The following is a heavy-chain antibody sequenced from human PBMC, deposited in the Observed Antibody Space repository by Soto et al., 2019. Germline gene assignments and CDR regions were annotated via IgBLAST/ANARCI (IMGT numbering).Heavy chain of an antibody. CDR3: AREQYNWKL. J-gene: IGHJ4*02. Sequence: SETLSLTCTVSGVSITPYYRTWIRHPPGKGLEWIGYVYHTGNTYYNPSLKSRVTISLDTSKNQVSLRLKSVTAADTAVYYCAREQYNWKLWGQGTLVTVSS. CDR1: GVSITPYY. D-gene: IGHD1-20*01. V-gene: IGHV4-59*01. CDR2: VYHTGNT.